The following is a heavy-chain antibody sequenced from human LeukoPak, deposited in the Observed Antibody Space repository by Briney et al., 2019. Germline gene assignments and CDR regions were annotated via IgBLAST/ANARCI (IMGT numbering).Heavy chain of an antibody. D-gene: IGHD6-19*01. Sequence: ASVKVSCKASGGTFSSYAISWVRQAPGQGLEWMGGIIPIFGTANYAQKFQGRVTITADESTCTAYMELSSLRSEDTAVYYCARETRLEPFDYWGQGTLVTVSS. CDR1: GGTFSSYA. V-gene: IGHV1-69*13. CDR3: ARETRLEPFDY. J-gene: IGHJ4*02. CDR2: IIPIFGTA.